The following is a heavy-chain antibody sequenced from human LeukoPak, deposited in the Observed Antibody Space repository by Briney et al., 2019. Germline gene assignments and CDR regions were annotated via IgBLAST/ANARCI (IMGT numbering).Heavy chain of an antibody. Sequence: GGSLRLSCAASGFTFSNYAMHWVRQAPGKGLEWVAVISFDATKEYFGKSVKGRFAISRDNSKSTLFLQMHSLRIEDTALYFCARFKVGSNTTQKNAFDIWGRGTVVTVSS. V-gene: IGHV3-30*01. D-gene: IGHD1-26*01. J-gene: IGHJ3*02. CDR2: ISFDATKE. CDR1: GFTFSNYA. CDR3: ARFKVGSNTTQKNAFDI.